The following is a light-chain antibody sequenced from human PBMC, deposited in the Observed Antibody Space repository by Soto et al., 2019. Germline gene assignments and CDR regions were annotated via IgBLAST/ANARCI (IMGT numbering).Light chain of an antibody. V-gene: IGKV1-27*01. J-gene: IGKJ1*01. Sequence: DIQVTQYPSSLSASVGDRVTITCRASQGIKNYLAWYQQKPGEIPKLLIYAASTLESGIPPRFSGSGSGTDFTLTINNLQPEDVATYYCLQNHNYPRTFGQGTKVEI. CDR2: AAS. CDR3: LQNHNYPRT. CDR1: QGIKNY.